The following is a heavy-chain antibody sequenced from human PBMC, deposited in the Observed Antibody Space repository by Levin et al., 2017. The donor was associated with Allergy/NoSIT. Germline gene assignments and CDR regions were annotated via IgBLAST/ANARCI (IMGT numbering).Heavy chain of an antibody. CDR1: GFTFSSYG. CDR3: TRDVLLWFGIGNYYYYGMDV. D-gene: IGHD3-10*01. J-gene: IGHJ6*02. V-gene: IGHV3-33*01. Sequence: GGSLRLSCAASGFTFSSYGMHWVRQAPGKGLEWVAVIWYDGSNKYYADSVKGRFTISRDNSKNTLYLQMNSLRAEDTAVYYCTRDVLLWFGIGNYYYYGMDVWGQGTTVTVSS. CDR2: IWYDGSNK.